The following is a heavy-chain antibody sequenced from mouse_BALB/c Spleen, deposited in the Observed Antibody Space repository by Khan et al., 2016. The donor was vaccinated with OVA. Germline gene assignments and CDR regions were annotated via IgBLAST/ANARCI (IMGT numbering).Heavy chain of an antibody. CDR3: ASGRLLHRYPYDFDY. CDR1: GYSNPGDYA. CDR2: ISYSGST. J-gene: IGHJ2*01. V-gene: IGHV3-2*02. Sequence: EVHLQELEPGLLKPSQSLSLTCTFTGYSNPGDYAWNWIRQFPGNKLEWMAYISYSGSTTYSPSLRSRISVTRDTSKNQFFLKLNSVPTDDTATYYCASGRLLHRYPYDFDYWGQGTTLTVSS. D-gene: IGHD1-1*01.